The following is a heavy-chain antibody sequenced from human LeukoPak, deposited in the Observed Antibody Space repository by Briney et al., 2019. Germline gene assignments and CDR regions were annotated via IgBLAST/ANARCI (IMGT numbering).Heavy chain of an antibody. J-gene: IGHJ4*02. D-gene: IGHD1-26*01. V-gene: IGHV1-2*02. CDR3: ARDLSSRSYSDGFDY. CDR1: GYTFTGYY. CDR2: INPNSGGT. Sequence: ASVKVSCKASGYTFTGYYMHRVRQAPGQGLEWMGWINPNSGGTNYAQKFQGRVTMTRDTSISTAYMELSRLRSDDTAVYYCARDLSSRSYSDGFDYWGQGTVVTVSS.